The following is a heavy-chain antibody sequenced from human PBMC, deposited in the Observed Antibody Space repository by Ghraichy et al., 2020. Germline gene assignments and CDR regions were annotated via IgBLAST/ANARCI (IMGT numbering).Heavy chain of an antibody. V-gene: IGHV4-59*01. CDR1: GGSISSYY. CDR3: ARATNYYDSSTYAY. Sequence: SETLSLTCTVSGGSISSYYWSWIRQLPGKGLEWIGYIHYSGSTNYNPSLKSRVTISVDTSKNQFSLELSSVTAADTAVYYCARATNYYDSSTYAYWGQGTLVTVSS. CDR2: IHYSGST. D-gene: IGHD3-22*01. J-gene: IGHJ4*02.